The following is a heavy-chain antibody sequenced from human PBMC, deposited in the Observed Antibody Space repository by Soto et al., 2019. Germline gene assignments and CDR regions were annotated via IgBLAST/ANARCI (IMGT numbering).Heavy chain of an antibody. CDR3: ARDRAGAAADPKGNWFDP. CDR1: GYTFTSYG. D-gene: IGHD6-13*01. Sequence: GASVKVSCKASGYTFTSYGISWVRQAPGQGLEWMGWISAYNGNTNYAQKLQGRVTMTTDTSTSTAYMELRSLRSDDTAVYYCARDRAGAAADPKGNWFDPWGQGTLVTVSS. J-gene: IGHJ5*02. V-gene: IGHV1-18*01. CDR2: ISAYNGNT.